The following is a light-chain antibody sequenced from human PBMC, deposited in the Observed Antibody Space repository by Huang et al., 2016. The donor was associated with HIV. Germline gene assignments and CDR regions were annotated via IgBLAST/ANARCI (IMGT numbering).Light chain of an antibody. CDR2: DAS. V-gene: IGKV3-15*01. Sequence: EIEMTQSPATLSVSPGERATLSCRASHSVDSDLAWYQQKPGQAPRLLIYDASTRATCISAKFNGTGSGTEFSLSITNLQSEDCAVYYCQQYNDWPPLTFGGGTKVEI. J-gene: IGKJ4*01. CDR1: HSVDSD. CDR3: QQYNDWPPLT.